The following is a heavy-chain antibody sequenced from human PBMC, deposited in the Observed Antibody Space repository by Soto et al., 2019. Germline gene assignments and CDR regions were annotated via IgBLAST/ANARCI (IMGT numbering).Heavy chain of an antibody. D-gene: IGHD2-2*01. CDR1: GFTFSSYA. J-gene: IGHJ6*03. CDR2: ISSNGGST. Sequence: EVQLVESGGGLVQPGGSLRLSCAASGFTFSSYAMHWVRQAPGKGLEYVSAISSNGGSTYYANSVKGRFTISRDNSKNTLYLQMGSLRAEDMAVYYCARGGYCSSTSCYLRYYYYMDVWGKGTTVIVSS. CDR3: ARGGYCSSTSCYLRYYYYMDV. V-gene: IGHV3-64*01.